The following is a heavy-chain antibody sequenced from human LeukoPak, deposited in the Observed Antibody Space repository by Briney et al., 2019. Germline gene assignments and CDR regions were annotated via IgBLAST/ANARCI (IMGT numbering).Heavy chain of an antibody. V-gene: IGHV3-23*01. CDR1: GFTFSSYA. D-gene: IGHD3-9*01. Sequence: GGSLRLSCAASGFTFSSYAMSWVRQAPGKGLEWVSAISGSGGSTYYADSVKGRFTISRDNSKNTLYLQMNSLRAEDTAVYYCAKDKLRYYDILTGYSIVNYYFDYWGQGTLVTVSS. J-gene: IGHJ4*02. CDR3: AKDKLRYYDILTGYSIVNYYFDY. CDR2: ISGSGGST.